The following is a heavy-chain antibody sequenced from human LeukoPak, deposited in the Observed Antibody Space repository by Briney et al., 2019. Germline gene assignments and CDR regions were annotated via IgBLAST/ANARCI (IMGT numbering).Heavy chain of an antibody. Sequence: GGSLRLSCAASGFTFSSFEMNWVRQAPGKGLEWVSYIGISGSTKYYADSVKGRFTISRDNAKNSLYLQMNSLTAEDTAIYYCAREMGGYPCDYWGQGTLVTVSS. CDR1: GFTFSSFE. CDR2: IGISGSTK. V-gene: IGHV3-48*03. J-gene: IGHJ4*02. CDR3: AREMGGYPCDY. D-gene: IGHD5-12*01.